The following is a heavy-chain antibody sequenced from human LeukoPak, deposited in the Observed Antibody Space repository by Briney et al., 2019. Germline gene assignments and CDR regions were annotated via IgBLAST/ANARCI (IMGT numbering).Heavy chain of an antibody. CDR1: GGSISSGSYY. Sequence: SETLSLTCTVSGGSISSGSYYWGWIRQPPGKGLEWIGYIYYSGSTNYNPSLKSRVTISVDTSKNQFSLKLSSVTAADTAVYYCAASQRGGSTSCYDYWGQGTLVTVSS. CDR3: AASQRGGSTSCYDY. V-gene: IGHV4-61*01. CDR2: IYYSGST. D-gene: IGHD2-2*01. J-gene: IGHJ4*02.